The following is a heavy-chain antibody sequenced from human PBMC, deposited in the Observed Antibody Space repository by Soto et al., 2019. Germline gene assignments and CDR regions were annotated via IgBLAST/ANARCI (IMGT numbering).Heavy chain of an antibody. CDR1: GGTFSSYA. V-gene: IGHV1-69*13. Sequence: ASVKVSCKASGGTFSSYAISWVRQAPGQGLEWMGGIIPIFGTANYAQKFQGRVTITADESTSTAYMELSSLRSEDTAVYYCASRPLTDYYDSSGYPDYFDYWGQGTLVTVSS. CDR3: ASRPLTDYYDSSGYPDYFDY. CDR2: IIPIFGTA. J-gene: IGHJ4*02. D-gene: IGHD3-22*01.